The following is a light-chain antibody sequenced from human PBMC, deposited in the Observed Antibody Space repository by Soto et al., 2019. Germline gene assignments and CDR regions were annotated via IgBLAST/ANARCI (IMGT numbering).Light chain of an antibody. V-gene: IGKV2-28*01. CDR2: LGS. CDR1: ARLLHKNGYNY. CDR3: MQPLENFRT. Sequence: IVMTQSPLSLSVTPGEAASISCMSSARLLHKNGYNYVDWYMQKPGQSPQLLIYLGSNRASGVPDRFSGSGSDTHFTLEISRVEADDVGVYYCMQPLENFRTFGQGTKVEIK. J-gene: IGKJ1*01.